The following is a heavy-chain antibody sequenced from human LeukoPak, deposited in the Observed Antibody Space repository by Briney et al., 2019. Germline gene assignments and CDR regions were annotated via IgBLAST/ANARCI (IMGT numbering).Heavy chain of an antibody. V-gene: IGHV5-51*01. CDR2: IYPGDSDT. CDR1: GYTFAKYW. CDR3: ARPGQLGEYTPYYFDY. Sequence: GESLKISCQASGYTFAKYWIGWVRQMPGKGLEWMGIIYPGDSDTRYGPSFQGQVTISADKSISTAYLQWSSLKASDTAMYYCARPGQLGEYTPYYFDYWGQGTLVTVSS. D-gene: IGHD7-27*01. J-gene: IGHJ4*02.